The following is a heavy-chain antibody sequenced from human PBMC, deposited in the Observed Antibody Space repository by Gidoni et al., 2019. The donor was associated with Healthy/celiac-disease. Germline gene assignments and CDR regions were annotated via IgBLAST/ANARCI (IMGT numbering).Heavy chain of an antibody. CDR2: IYYSGST. Sequence: QVQLQESGPGLVKHSETLSLTCTVSGGSIISYYWIWIRQPPGKGLEWIWYIYYSGSTNYNPSLRSRVTISVDTSKNQFSLKLSSVTAADTAVYYCARHGEMATIPDYWGQGTLVTVSS. D-gene: IGHD5-12*01. J-gene: IGHJ4*02. CDR3: ARHGEMATIPDY. CDR1: GGSIISYY. V-gene: IGHV4-59*08.